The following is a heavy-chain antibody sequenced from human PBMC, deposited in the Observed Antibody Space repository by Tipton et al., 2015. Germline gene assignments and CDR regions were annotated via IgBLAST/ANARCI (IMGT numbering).Heavy chain of an antibody. CDR3: ARGQTSLAIRAGVPAY. Sequence: QLVQSGAEVKKPGASVKVSCKASGYTFTDYYVHWVRQAPGQGLEWMGWINPNSGGTNYPQKCQDRVTMTRDTSVSTAYMELSSLKSDDTAVYYCARGQTSLAIRAGVPAYWGQGTLVTVSS. J-gene: IGHJ4*02. CDR1: GYTFTDYY. CDR2: INPNSGGT. V-gene: IGHV1-2*02. D-gene: IGHD6-6*01.